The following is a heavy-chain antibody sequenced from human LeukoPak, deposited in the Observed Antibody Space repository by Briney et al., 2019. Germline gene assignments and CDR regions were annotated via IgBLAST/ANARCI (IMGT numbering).Heavy chain of an antibody. CDR1: GGSISSYY. Sequence: SETLSLTCTVSGGSISSYYWSWIRQPPGKGLEWIGYIYYSGSTNYNPSLKSRVTISVDTSKNQFSLKLSSVTAADTAVYYCAREVLWSPPYYYYMGVWGKGTTVTVSS. V-gene: IGHV4-59*01. D-gene: IGHD3-10*01. CDR3: AREVLWSPPYYYYMGV. J-gene: IGHJ6*03. CDR2: IYYSGST.